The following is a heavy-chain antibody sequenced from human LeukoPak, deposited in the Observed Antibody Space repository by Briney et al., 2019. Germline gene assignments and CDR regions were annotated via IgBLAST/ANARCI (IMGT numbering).Heavy chain of an antibody. Sequence: ASVKVSFKASGYTFTSYYMHWVRQAPGQGLEWMGRIDPSGGSTPYAQKFQGRLIMTRDMSTNTVEMELSSLRSEDTAVYYCVRNAASGFDYWGQGTLVIVSS. CDR3: VRNAASGFDY. J-gene: IGHJ4*02. CDR2: IDPSGGST. V-gene: IGHV1-46*01. CDR1: GYTFTSYY.